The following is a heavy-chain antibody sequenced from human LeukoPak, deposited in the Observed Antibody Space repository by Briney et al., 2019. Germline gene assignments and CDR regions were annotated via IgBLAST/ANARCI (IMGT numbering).Heavy chain of an antibody. Sequence: ASVTVSCKGSGCTFTGYYIHWLRQPPGQGLEWMGWINHNNGGTNYEHNFQGRVTMTSDTSISTAYMELSSLRSEDTDIYYRARGRAYFYGSGRGYDRNMDVWGKGTTVTISS. CDR1: GCTFTGYY. D-gene: IGHD3-10*01. J-gene: IGHJ6*03. V-gene: IGHV1-2*02. CDR2: INHNNGGT. CDR3: ARGRAYFYGSGRGYDRNMDV.